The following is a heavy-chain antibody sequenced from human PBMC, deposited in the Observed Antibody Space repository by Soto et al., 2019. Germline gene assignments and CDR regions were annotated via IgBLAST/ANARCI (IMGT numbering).Heavy chain of an antibody. V-gene: IGHV1-69*13. CDR1: GGTFSSYA. CDR3: AGGPYYYDSSGYPLGAFHI. Sequence: ASVKVSCKASGGTFSSYAISWVRQAPGQGLEWMGGIIPIFGTANYAQKFQGRVTITADESTSTAYMELSSLRSEDTAVYYCAGGPYYYDSSGYPLGAFHIWGQGTMVTVSS. CDR2: IIPIFGTA. D-gene: IGHD3-22*01. J-gene: IGHJ3*02.